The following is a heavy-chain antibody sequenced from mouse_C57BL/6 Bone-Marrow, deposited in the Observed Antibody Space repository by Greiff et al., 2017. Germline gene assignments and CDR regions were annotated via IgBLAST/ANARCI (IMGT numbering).Heavy chain of an antibody. CDR1: GYAFSSYW. D-gene: IGHD4-1*01. Sequence: QVQLQQSGAELVKPGASVKISCKASGYAFSSYWMNWVKQRPGKGLEWIGQIYPGDGDTNYNGKFKGKATLTADKSSSTAYMQLSSLTSEDSAVYFCARELANWDVDYWGQGTTLTVSS. CDR2: IYPGDGDT. J-gene: IGHJ2*01. V-gene: IGHV1-80*01. CDR3: ARELANWDVDY.